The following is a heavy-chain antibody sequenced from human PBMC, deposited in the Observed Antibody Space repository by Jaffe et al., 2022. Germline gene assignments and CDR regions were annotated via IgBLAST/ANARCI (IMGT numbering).Heavy chain of an antibody. CDR1: GFTFSSYS. D-gene: IGHD6-6*01. CDR2: ISSSSSYI. Sequence: EVQLVESGGGLVKPGGSLRLSCAASGFTFSSYSMNWVRQAPGKGLEWVSSISSSSSYIYYADSVKGRFTISRDNAKNSLYLQMNSLRAEDTAVYYCARVPPMLVRYYYYYMDVWGKGTTVTVSS. V-gene: IGHV3-21*01. CDR3: ARVPPMLVRYYYYYMDV. J-gene: IGHJ6*03.